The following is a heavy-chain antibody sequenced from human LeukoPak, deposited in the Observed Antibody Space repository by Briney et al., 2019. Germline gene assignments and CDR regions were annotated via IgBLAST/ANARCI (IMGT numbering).Heavy chain of an antibody. V-gene: IGHV1-18*01. CDR3: ARDCQSTMFGLVLMNWFDP. D-gene: IGHD3-9*01. CDR2: ISVYNGNT. CDR1: GYTFTSYG. Sequence: ASVKVSCKASGYTFTSYGISWVRQPPGQGLEWMGWISVYNGNTNYAQKLQGRVTMTTDTSTSTAYMELRSVRSDDTAVYYCARDCQSTMFGLVLMNWFDPWGKETLVTVSS. J-gene: IGHJ5*02.